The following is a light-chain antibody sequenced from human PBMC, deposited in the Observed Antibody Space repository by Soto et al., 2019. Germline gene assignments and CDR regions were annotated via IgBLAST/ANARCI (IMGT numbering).Light chain of an antibody. V-gene: IGLV2-14*01. CDR1: SSDVGGYNY. Sequence: QSALTQPASVSGSLGQSITISCTGTSSDVGGYNYVSWYQQHPGKAPKLMIYDVINRPSGVSNRFSGSKSGNTASLTISGLQAEDEADYYCSSYTSSSTRVFGGGTKLTVL. J-gene: IGLJ2*01. CDR2: DVI. CDR3: SSYTSSSTRV.